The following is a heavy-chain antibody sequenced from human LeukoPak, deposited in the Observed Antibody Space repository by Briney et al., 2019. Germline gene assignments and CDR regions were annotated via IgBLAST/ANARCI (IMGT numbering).Heavy chain of an antibody. J-gene: IGHJ4*02. CDR1: GFTFCDYA. CDR2: IRSKAYGGTT. Sequence: SGGSLRLSCTASGFTFCDYAMSWFRQAPGKGLEWVGFIRSKAYGGTTEYAASVKGRFTISRDDSKSIAYLQMNSLRAEDTAVYYCAKDLHGHSSSWYSYWGQGTLVTVAS. CDR3: AKDLHGHSSSWYSY. D-gene: IGHD6-13*01. V-gene: IGHV3-49*03.